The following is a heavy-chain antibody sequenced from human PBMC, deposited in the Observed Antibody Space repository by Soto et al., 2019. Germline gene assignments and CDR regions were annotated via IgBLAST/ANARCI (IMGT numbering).Heavy chain of an antibody. J-gene: IGHJ4*02. CDR3: ARDPRRSNCSGGSCYSDFDY. CDR1: GGSISSYY. D-gene: IGHD2-15*01. CDR2: IYYSGST. V-gene: IGHV4-59*01. Sequence: SETLSLTCTVSGGSISSYYWSWIRQPPGKGLEWIGYIYYSGSTNYNPSLKSRVTISVDTSKNQFSLKLSSVTAADTAVYYCARDPRRSNCSGGSCYSDFDYWGQGTLVTVSS.